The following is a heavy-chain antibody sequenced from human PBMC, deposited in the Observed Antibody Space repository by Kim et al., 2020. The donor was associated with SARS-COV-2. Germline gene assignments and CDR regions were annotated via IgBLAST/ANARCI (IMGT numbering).Heavy chain of an antibody. J-gene: IGHJ4*02. Sequence: GGSLRLSCAASGFTFSDHYMDWVRQAPGKGLEWVGRIKNKVNSYTTQYAASVNGRFTISRDDSKNSLYLQMNSLKTEDTAVYYCAKTQVGAGTFLGLDCWGQGTLVTVSS. CDR2: IKNKVNSYTT. CDR1: GFTFSDHY. CDR3: AKTQVGAGTFLGLDC. V-gene: IGHV3-72*01. D-gene: IGHD1-26*01.